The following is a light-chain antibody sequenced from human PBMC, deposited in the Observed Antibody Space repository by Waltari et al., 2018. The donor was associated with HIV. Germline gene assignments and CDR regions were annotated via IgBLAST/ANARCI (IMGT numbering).Light chain of an antibody. Sequence: CTGTSSDVGGYNYVSWYQQYPGKAPKLMIYDVTKRPSGVPDRFSGSKSGNTASLTASGLQAEDEADYYCSSYAGSNNYVVFGGGTRLTVL. V-gene: IGLV2-8*01. CDR2: DVT. CDR1: SSDVGGYNY. J-gene: IGLJ2*01. CDR3: SSYAGSNNYVV.